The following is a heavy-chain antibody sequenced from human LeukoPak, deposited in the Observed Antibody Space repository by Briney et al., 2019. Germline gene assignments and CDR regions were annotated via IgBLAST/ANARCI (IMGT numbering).Heavy chain of an antibody. D-gene: IGHD3-16*02. CDR1: GGSISSSSYY. CDR2: IYYSGST. J-gene: IGHJ4*02. CDR3: ARVGHDYVWGSYRFEV. Sequence: SETLSLTCTVSGGSISSSSYYWGWIRQPPGKGLVWNGSIYYSGSTYYNPSLKSRVTKSVDTSKNQFSLKLSSVTAADTAVYYCARVGHDYVWGSYRFEVWGQGPMATVSS. V-gene: IGHV4-39*07.